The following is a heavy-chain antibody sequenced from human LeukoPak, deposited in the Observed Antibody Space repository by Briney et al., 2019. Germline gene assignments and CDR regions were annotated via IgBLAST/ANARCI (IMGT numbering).Heavy chain of an antibody. CDR1: GFTFSSYR. CDR2: IKQDGSEK. Sequence: PGGSLRLSCAASGFTFSSYRMSWVRQAPGQGLEWVANIKQDGSEKYYVDSVKGRFTISRDNAKNSLYLQMNSLGAEDTAVYYCARPRHSSSFHSFVCWGQGTLVSVSS. V-gene: IGHV3-7*01. D-gene: IGHD6-6*01. CDR3: ARPRHSSSFHSFVC. J-gene: IGHJ4*02.